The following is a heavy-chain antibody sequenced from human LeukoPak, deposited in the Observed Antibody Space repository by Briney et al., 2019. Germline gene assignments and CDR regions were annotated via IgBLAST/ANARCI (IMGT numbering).Heavy chain of an antibody. CDR3: ARDDNWNDKPFDL. CDR2: ISTSSSHI. D-gene: IGHD1-20*01. J-gene: IGHJ4*02. V-gene: IGHV3-21*01. CDR1: GFTFSFYM. Sequence: GGSLRLSCTASGFTFSFYMMNWVRHAPGKGLEWVSSISTSSSHIYYADSLKGRFTVSRDNAKNSLYLQMKNLRAEDTAVYYCARDDNWNDKPFDLWGPGTLVTVSS.